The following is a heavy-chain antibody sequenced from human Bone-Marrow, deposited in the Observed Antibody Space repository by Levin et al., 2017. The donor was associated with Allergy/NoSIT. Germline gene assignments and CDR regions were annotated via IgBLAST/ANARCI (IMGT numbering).Heavy chain of an antibody. V-gene: IGHV4-30-4*01. Sequence: SETLSLTCTVSGGSIRSGDYYWSWIRQPPGKGLEWVGYIYYSGSTYYNPSLKSRVTLSIDTSKNPFSLKVSSVIAADTAVYYCVRDRQVGATASLDAFDVWGQGTMITVSS. CDR1: GGSIRSGDYY. CDR2: IYYSGST. D-gene: IGHD1-26*01. CDR3: VRDRQVGATASLDAFDV. J-gene: IGHJ3*01.